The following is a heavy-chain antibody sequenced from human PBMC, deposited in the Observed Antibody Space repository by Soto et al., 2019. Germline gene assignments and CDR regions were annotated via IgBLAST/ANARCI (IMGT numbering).Heavy chain of an antibody. J-gene: IGHJ6*02. CDR2: ISSSSSTI. V-gene: IGHV3-48*02. CDR3: ARKDYDFWSGYVDYYYYGMDV. Sequence: GGSLRLSCAASGFTFSSYSMNWVRQAPGKGLECVSYISSSSSTIYYADSVKGRFTISRDNAKNSLYLQMNSLRDEDTAVYYCARKDYDFWSGYVDYYYYGMDVWGQGTTVTVSS. D-gene: IGHD3-3*01. CDR1: GFTFSSYS.